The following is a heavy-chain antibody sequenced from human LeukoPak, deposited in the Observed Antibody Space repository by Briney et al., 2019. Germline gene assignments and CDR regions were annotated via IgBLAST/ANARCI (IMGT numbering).Heavy chain of an antibody. V-gene: IGHV3-48*01. Sequence: SGGSLRLSCAVSGFTFSSYGMNWVRQAPGKGLEWVSYISSSSNTIYYADSVKGRFTISRDNAKSSLYLQMNSLRAEDTAVYYCASTVTTTYWGQGTLVTVSS. J-gene: IGHJ4*02. CDR1: GFTFSSYG. CDR2: ISSSSNTI. D-gene: IGHD4-17*01. CDR3: ASTVTTTY.